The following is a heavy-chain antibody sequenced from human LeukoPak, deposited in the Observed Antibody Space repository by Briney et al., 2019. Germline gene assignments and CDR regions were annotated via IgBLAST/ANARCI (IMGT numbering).Heavy chain of an antibody. Sequence: GSLRLSCSASGFTFSSYEMNWVRQPPGKGLEWIGEIYHSGSTNYNPSLKSRVTISVDKSKNQFSLKLSSVTAADTAVYYCASYISPNYDSSGSGSDAFDIWGQGTMVTVSS. D-gene: IGHD3-22*01. V-gene: IGHV4-4*02. J-gene: IGHJ3*02. CDR2: IYHSGST. CDR1: GFTFSSYEM. CDR3: ASYISPNYDSSGSGSDAFDI.